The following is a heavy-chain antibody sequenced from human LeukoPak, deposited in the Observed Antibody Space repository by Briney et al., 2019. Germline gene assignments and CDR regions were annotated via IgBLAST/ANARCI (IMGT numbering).Heavy chain of an antibody. CDR2: IYHSGST. Sequence: PSQTLSLTCTVSGGSISSGGYYWSWIRQPPGKGMEWIGYIYHSGSTYYNPSLKSRVTISVDRSKNQFSLKLISVTAADTAVYFCARDADYGDSRRFYTYWGQGTLVTVSS. CDR3: ARDADYGDSRRFYTY. CDR1: GGSISSGGYY. J-gene: IGHJ4*02. V-gene: IGHV4-30-2*01. D-gene: IGHD4-17*01.